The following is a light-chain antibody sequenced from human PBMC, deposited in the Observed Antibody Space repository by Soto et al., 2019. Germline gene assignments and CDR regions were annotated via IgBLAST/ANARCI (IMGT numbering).Light chain of an antibody. CDR3: QTWDTGARVV. Sequence: QSVLTQSPSASASLGASVKLTCTLSSGHSSYAIAWHQQQPEKGPRYLMKLSSDGSHSKGDGIPARFSGSSSGAERYLTTSSLQSEAEADYYCQTWDTGARVVFGGGTQLTVL. CDR2: LSSDGSH. CDR1: SGHSSYA. J-gene: IGLJ2*01. V-gene: IGLV4-69*01.